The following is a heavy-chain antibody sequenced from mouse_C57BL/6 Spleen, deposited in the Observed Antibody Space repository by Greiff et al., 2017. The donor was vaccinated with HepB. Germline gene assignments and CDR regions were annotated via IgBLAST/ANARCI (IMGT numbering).Heavy chain of an antibody. J-gene: IGHJ2*01. V-gene: IGHV1-18*01. CDR2: INPNNGGT. CDR3: AREGLLLRSFDH. Sequence: VQLQQSGPELVKPGASVKLPCKASGYTFTDYNMDWVKQSHGKSLEWIGDINPNNGGTNYNQKFKGKATLTVDKSSSTAYMELRSLTSEDTAVSDCAREGLLLRSFDHWGQGTTLTVSS. CDR1: GYTFTDYN. D-gene: IGHD1-1*01.